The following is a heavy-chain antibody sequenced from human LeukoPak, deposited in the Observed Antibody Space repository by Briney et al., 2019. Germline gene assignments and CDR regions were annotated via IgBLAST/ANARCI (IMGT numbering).Heavy chain of an antibody. V-gene: IGHV1-24*01. CDR3: AGAYGSGSSPFDY. D-gene: IGHD3-10*01. J-gene: IGHJ4*02. Sequence: ASVKVSCKVSGYTLTELSMHWVRQAPGKGLEWMGGVDPEDGETIYAQKFQGRVTMTEDTSTDTAYMELSRLRSDDTAVYYCAGAYGSGSSPFDYWGQGTLVTVSS. CDR2: VDPEDGET. CDR1: GYTLTELS.